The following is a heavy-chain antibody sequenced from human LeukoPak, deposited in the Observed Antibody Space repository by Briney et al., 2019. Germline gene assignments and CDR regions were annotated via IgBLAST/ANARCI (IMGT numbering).Heavy chain of an antibody. J-gene: IGHJ4*02. CDR1: GFTVSDYW. CDR2: INSDGSRT. Sequence: GSLRLSCTASGFTVSDYWMHWVRQAPGKGLVWVSRINSDGSRTNYADCVKGRFTISRDNAKNTVFLQMNSLTAEDAAVYYCARVITGSTYGQFDFWGQGALATVSS. D-gene: IGHD5-18*01. CDR3: ARVITGSTYGQFDF. V-gene: IGHV3-74*01.